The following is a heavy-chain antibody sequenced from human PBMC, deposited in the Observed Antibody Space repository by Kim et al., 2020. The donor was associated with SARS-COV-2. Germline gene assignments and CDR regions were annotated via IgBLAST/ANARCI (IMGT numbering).Heavy chain of an antibody. CDR1: GFTFSSYE. CDR3: ARVSIAAAGTYYYGMDV. V-gene: IGHV3-48*03. Sequence: GGSLRLSCAASGFTFSSYEMNWVRQAPGKGLEWVSYISSSGSTIYYADSVKGRFTISRDNAKNSLYLQMNSLRAEDTAVYYCARVSIAAAGTYYYGMDVWGQGTTVTVSS. J-gene: IGHJ6*02. D-gene: IGHD6-13*01. CDR2: ISSSGSTI.